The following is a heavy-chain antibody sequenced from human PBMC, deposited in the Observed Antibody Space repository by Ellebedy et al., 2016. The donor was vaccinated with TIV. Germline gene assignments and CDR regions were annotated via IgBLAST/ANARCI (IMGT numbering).Heavy chain of an antibody. Sequence: PGGSLRLSCAASGFPFSNHWMYWVRQGPVKGLVWVSRINDDGNFATYADSVKGRFTISRDNAKNTLYLQMNSLRAEDTAVYYCARTGLYSPFDYWGQGTLVTVSS. V-gene: IGHV3-74*01. D-gene: IGHD6-13*01. CDR3: ARTGLYSPFDY. CDR2: INDDGNFA. J-gene: IGHJ4*02. CDR1: GFPFSNHW.